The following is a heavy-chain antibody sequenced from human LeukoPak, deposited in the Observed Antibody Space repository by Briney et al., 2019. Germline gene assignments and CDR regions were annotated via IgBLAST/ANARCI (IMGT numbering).Heavy chain of an antibody. CDR1: GGSISSGGYY. Sequence: SETLSLTCTLSGGSISSGGYYWSWIRQPAGKGLEWIGRIYTSGSTNYNPSLKSRVTISVDTSKNQFSLKLSSVTAADTAVYYCARVSVWGSYRLDWGQGTLVTVSS. V-gene: IGHV4-61*02. CDR3: ARVSVWGSYRLD. D-gene: IGHD3-16*02. CDR2: IYTSGST. J-gene: IGHJ4*02.